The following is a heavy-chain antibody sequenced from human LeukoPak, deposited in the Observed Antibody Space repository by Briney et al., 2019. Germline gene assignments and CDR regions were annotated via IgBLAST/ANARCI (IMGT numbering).Heavy chain of an antibody. D-gene: IGHD6-13*01. CDR3: ARDYRGLAAAGFGD. V-gene: IGHV3-7*01. J-gene: IGHJ4*02. CDR1: GFTFWSYW. CDR2: IKEDGSEK. Sequence: QTGGSLRLSCAASGFTFWSYWMSWVRQAPGKGLEWVATIKEDGSEKSYVDSVKGRFTISRDNAKNSLYVQMNSLRAEDTAVYYCARDYRGLAAAGFGDWGQGTPVTVSS.